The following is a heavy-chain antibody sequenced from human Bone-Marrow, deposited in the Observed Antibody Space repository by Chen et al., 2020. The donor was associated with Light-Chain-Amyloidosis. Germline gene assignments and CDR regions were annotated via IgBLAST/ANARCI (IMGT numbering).Heavy chain of an antibody. CDR3: VRVRADDYTLGTPYFDY. CDR1: GFAFSSYG. V-gene: IGHV3-30*03. Sequence: QVQLVESGGGVLQPGTSLRLSCVASGFAFSSYGMHWVRQAPGKGLEWVAIISADADTKNYGDSVKGRFTISRDNSKNTLYLQMSSLRPEDTAVYYCVRVRADDYTLGTPYFDYWGQGTLVTVSS. D-gene: IGHD3-16*01. CDR2: ISADADTK. J-gene: IGHJ4*02.